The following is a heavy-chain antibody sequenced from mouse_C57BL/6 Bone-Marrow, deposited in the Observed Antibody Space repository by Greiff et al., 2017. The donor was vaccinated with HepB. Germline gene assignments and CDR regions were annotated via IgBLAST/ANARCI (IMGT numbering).Heavy chain of an antibody. CDR3: ARNRGLRVGYYFDY. J-gene: IGHJ2*01. CDR2: IWTGGGT. Sequence: VKLVESGPGLVAPSQSLSITCTVSGFSLTSYAISWVRQPPGKGLEWLGVIWTGGGTNYNSALKSRLSISKDNSKSQVFLKMNSLQTDDTARYYCARNRGLRVGYYFDYWGQGTTLTVSS. V-gene: IGHV2-9-1*01. CDR1: GFSLTSYA. D-gene: IGHD2-2*01.